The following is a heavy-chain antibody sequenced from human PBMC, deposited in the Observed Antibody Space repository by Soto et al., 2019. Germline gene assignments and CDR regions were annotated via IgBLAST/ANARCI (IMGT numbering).Heavy chain of an antibody. CDR2: ITSDGTSP. CDR3: VRRPSPGGNPLDY. V-gene: IGHV3-74*01. Sequence: GGSLRLSCVASGFTFSNCWMHWVRQAPGKGLVWVSRITSDGTSPIYADSVKCRFTGSRDNAKNTLYLEMSSLRADDTAVYYCVRRPSPGGNPLDYWRQGALVIFCS. J-gene: IGHJ4*02. D-gene: IGHD3-10*01. CDR1: GFTFSNCW.